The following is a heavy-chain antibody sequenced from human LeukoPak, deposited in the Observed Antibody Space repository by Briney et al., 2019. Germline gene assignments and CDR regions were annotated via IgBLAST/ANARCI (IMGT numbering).Heavy chain of an antibody. J-gene: IGHJ6*02. CDR1: GGSFSGYY. CDR2: INHSGST. CDR3: ARGPYYYYGMDV. Sequence: PSETLSLTCAVYGGSFSGYYWSWIRQPPGKGLEWIGEINHSGSTNYNLSLKGRVTISVDTSKNQFSLKLSSVTAADTAVYYCARGPYYYYGMDVWGQGTTVTVSS. V-gene: IGHV4-34*01.